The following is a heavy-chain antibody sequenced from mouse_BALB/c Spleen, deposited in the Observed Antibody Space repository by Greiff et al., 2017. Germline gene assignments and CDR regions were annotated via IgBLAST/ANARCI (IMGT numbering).Heavy chain of an antibody. CDR2: ISYSGST. CDR3: ASSGDYDEEAD. D-gene: IGHD2-4*01. CDR1: GYSITSDYA. V-gene: IGHV3-2*02. J-gene: IGHJ3*01. Sequence: EVQLQQSGPGLVKPSQSLSLTCTVTGYSITSDYAWNWIRQFPGNKLEWMGYISYSGSTSYNPSIKSRTSITRNTSKNQFFLQLNSVTTEDTATYYCASSGDYDEEADWGQGTLVTVSA.